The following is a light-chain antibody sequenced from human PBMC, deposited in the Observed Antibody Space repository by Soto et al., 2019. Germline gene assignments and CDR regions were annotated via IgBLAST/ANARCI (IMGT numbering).Light chain of an antibody. CDR3: QQYYSYPLT. Sequence: DIQMTQSPSTLSAYVGDRVTITCRASQSISSWLAGYQQKPGKAPNLLIYKASSLESGVPSRFSGSGYGTDFTLTISSLQPDDFATYYCQQYYSYPLTFGGGTKVEIK. CDR1: QSISSW. J-gene: IGKJ4*01. CDR2: KAS. V-gene: IGKV1-5*03.